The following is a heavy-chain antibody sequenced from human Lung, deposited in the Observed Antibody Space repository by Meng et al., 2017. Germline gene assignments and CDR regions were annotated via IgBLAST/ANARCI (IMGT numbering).Heavy chain of an antibody. V-gene: IGHV4-34*01. D-gene: IGHD4-11*01. J-gene: IGHJ4*02. Sequence: QVQLQRWGAGLLKPPETLSLTCVVSGGPFSDYYWSWIRQPPGKGLEWIGEINHSGSTNYNPSLESRATISVDTSQNNLSLKLSSVTAADSAVYYCARGPTTMAHDFDYWGQGTLVTVSS. CDR1: GGPFSDYY. CDR3: ARGPTTMAHDFDY. CDR2: INHSGST.